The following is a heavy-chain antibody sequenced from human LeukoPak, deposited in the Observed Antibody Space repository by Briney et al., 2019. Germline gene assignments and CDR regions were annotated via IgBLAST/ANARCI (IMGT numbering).Heavy chain of an antibody. CDR3: ARDGTAGDDGGKSLDY. CDR1: GFTFSSYE. CDR2: ISSSGSTI. D-gene: IGHD2-21*01. V-gene: IGHV3-48*03. J-gene: IGHJ4*02. Sequence: GGSLRLSCAASGFTFSSYEMNWVRQAPGKGLEWVSYISSSGSTIYYADSVKGRFTISRDNAKNSLYLQMNSLRAEDTAVYYCARDGTAGDDGGKSLDYWGQGTLATVSS.